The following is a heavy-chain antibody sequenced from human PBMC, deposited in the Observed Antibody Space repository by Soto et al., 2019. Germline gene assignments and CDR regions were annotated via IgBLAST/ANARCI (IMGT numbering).Heavy chain of an antibody. CDR3: ARGGYYYDSSGYHQDNWFDP. V-gene: IGHV1-46*03. CDR2: INPSGGST. D-gene: IGHD3-22*01. Sequence: ASVKVSCKASGYTFTSYYMHWVRQAPGQGLEWMGIINPSGGSTSYAQKFQGRVTMTRDTSTSTVYMELSSLRSEDTAVYYCARGGYYYDSSGYHQDNWFDPWGQGPLVTVSS. CDR1: GYTFTSYY. J-gene: IGHJ5*02.